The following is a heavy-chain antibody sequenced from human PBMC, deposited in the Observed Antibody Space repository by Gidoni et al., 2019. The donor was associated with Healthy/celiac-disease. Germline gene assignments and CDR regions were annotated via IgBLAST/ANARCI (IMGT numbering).Heavy chain of an antibody. CDR1: GGPISRGDYY. CDR3: ARGEGFLEWFDAFDI. J-gene: IGHJ3*02. D-gene: IGHD3-3*01. Sequence: QVQLQESGPGLVKPSQTLSLTCTVSGGPISRGDYYWSWIRQPPGKGLEWIGYIYYSGSTYYNPSLKSRVTISVDTSKNQFALKLSSVTAADTAVYYCARGEGFLEWFDAFDIWGQGTMVTVSS. V-gene: IGHV4-30-4*01. CDR2: IYYSGST.